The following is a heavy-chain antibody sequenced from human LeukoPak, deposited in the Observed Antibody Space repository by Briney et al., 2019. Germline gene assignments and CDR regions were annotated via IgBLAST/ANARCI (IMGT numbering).Heavy chain of an antibody. V-gene: IGHV4-34*01. D-gene: IGHD6-25*01. Sequence: PSETLSLTCAVYGGSFSGYYWSWIRQPPGKGLEWIGEINHSGSTNYNPSLKSRVTISVDTSKNQFSLKLSSVPAADTAVYYCARVPYGSARRPADYWGQGTLVTVSS. J-gene: IGHJ4*02. CDR1: GGSFSGYY. CDR3: ARVPYGSARRPADY. CDR2: INHSGST.